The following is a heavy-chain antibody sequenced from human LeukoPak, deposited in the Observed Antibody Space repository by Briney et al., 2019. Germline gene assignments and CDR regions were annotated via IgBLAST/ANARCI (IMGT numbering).Heavy chain of an antibody. J-gene: IGHJ4*02. Sequence: KSSETLSLTCTVSGGSISSGSYYWSWIRQPAGKGLEWIGRIYTSGSTNYNPSLKSRVTISVDTSKNQFSLKLSSVTAADTAVYYCARETASSGWYWPDYWGQGTLVTVSS. V-gene: IGHV4-61*02. D-gene: IGHD6-19*01. CDR1: GGSISSGSYY. CDR2: IYTSGST. CDR3: ARETASSGWYWPDY.